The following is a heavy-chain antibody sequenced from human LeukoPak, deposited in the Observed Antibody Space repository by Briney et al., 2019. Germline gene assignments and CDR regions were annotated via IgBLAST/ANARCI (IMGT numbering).Heavy chain of an antibody. V-gene: IGHV4-34*01. Sequence: PSETLSLTCAVYGGSFSGYYWSWIRQPPGKGLEWIGEINHSGSTNYNPSLKSRVTISVNTSKNQFSLKLSSVTAADTAVYYCARGYCSSTSCQSGDYWGQGTLVTVSS. CDR3: ARGYCSSTSCQSGDY. D-gene: IGHD2-2*01. J-gene: IGHJ4*02. CDR2: INHSGST. CDR1: GGSFSGYY.